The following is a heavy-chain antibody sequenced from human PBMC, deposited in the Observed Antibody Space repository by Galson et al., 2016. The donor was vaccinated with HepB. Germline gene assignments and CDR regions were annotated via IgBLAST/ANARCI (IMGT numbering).Heavy chain of an antibody. CDR1: GFDSGHYW. V-gene: IGHV3-7*03. CDR3: ARWGVTAGLDN. D-gene: IGHD3-16*01. Sequence: SLRLSCAASGFDSGHYWTSWARHAPREGLGWVANISPNGDDTYYVASGRGRFVISRDNAKNVLVLQMTTLRGEDTALYYCARWGVTAGLDNWGQGTLVTVSS. J-gene: IGHJ4*02. CDR2: ISPNGDDT.